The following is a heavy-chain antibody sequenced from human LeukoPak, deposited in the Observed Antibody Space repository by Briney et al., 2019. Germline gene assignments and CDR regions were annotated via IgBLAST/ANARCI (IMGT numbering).Heavy chain of an antibody. D-gene: IGHD6-13*01. V-gene: IGHV4-39*01. CDR3: ASGPHSSSWYFAFDI. Sequence: SETLSLTCTVSGGSVSSSSYYWGWIRQPPGKGLEWIGSIYYSGSTYYNPSLKSRVTISVDTSKNQFSLKLSSVTAADTAVYYCASGPHSSSWYFAFDIWGQGTMVTVSS. CDR1: GGSVSSSSYY. CDR2: IYYSGST. J-gene: IGHJ3*02.